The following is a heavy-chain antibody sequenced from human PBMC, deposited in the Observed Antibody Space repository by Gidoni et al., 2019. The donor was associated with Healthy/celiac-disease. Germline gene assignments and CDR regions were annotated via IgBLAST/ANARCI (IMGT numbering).Heavy chain of an antibody. V-gene: IGHV5-51*01. CDR2: IYPGDSET. D-gene: IGHD3-9*01. CDR1: GYSFTRYW. J-gene: IGHJ2*01. Sequence: EVQLVQSGAEVKKPGESLTISCKGSGYSFTRYWIGWVRQMPGKGLEWMGIIYPGDSETRYSPSFQGQVTISADKSISTAYLQWSSLKASDTAMYYCARGGYDILTGYYMAWYFDLWGRGTLVTVSS. CDR3: ARGGYDILTGYYMAWYFDL.